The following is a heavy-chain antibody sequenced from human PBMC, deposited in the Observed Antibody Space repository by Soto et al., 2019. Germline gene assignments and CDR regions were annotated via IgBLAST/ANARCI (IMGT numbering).Heavy chain of an antibody. CDR3: ARAVAVPADFDY. J-gene: IGHJ4*02. Sequence: SETLSLTCVVSGGSISSGGYSWSWIRQPPGKGLEWIGYIYHSGSTYYNPSLKSRVTISVDRSKNQFSLKLSSVTAADTAVYYCARAVAVPADFDYWGQGTLVTVSS. CDR1: GGSISSGGYS. D-gene: IGHD6-19*01. V-gene: IGHV4-30-2*01. CDR2: IYHSGST.